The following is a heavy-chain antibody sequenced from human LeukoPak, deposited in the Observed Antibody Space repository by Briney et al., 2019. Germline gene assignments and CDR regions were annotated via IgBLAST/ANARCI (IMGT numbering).Heavy chain of an antibody. D-gene: IGHD3-3*01. CDR3: ARDRGGYDFWSGSIYYYGMDV. CDR2: IHYDGRT. CDR1: GDSVSNGISY. J-gene: IGHJ6*02. V-gene: IGHV4-61*01. Sequence: PSETLSLTCTVSGDSVSNGISYWSWIRQPPGKRLEWIGYIHYDGRTNYNSSLKSRVAISVDSSKNQFSLNLSSVTAADTDVYYCARDRGGYDFWSGSIYYYGMDVWGQGTTVTVSS.